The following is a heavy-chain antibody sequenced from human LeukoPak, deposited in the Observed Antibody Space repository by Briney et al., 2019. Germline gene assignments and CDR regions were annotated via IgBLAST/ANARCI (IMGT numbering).Heavy chain of an antibody. CDR3: ARHPIAAGGAYNWFDP. J-gene: IGHJ5*02. CDR2: IYPGDSDT. CDR1: GYSFTTYW. D-gene: IGHD6-13*01. Sequence: GESLKISCKNSGYSFTTYWIGWVRQMPGKGLEWMGIIYPGDSDTRYSPSFQGQVTISVDTSINTAYLQWISLKASDTAMYYCARHPIAAGGAYNWFDPWGQGTLVTVSS. V-gene: IGHV5-51*01.